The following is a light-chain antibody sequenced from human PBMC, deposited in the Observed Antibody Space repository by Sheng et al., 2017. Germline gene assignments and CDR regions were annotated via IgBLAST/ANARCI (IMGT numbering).Light chain of an antibody. CDR2: KAT. CDR3: QQQET. Sequence: DIQMTQSPSTLSASVGERVTISCRASQSISSWLAWYQQKPGKAPKVLIYKATSLESGVPSRFSGGGSGTEFTLTISSLQPDDFATYYCQQQETFGPGTQVDVK. CDR1: QSISSW. V-gene: IGKV1-5*03. J-gene: IGKJ3*01.